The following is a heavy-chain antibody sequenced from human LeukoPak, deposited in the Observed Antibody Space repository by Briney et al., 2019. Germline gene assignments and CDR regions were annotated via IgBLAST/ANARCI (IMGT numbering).Heavy chain of an antibody. CDR2: IGTSDPGT. CDR3: GRKDLKTPMVLLDV. V-gene: IGHV3-23*01. CDR1: GFSLSGYA. D-gene: IGHD5-18*01. J-gene: IGHJ6*02. Sequence: GASLRLSCVASGFSLSGYAMSWVRQAPGKGLEWVSHIGTSDPGTFYADSVKGRFTISRDSSENTLYLRMNSLRDEDTAVYYCGRKDLKTPMVLLDVWGQGTTVIVSS.